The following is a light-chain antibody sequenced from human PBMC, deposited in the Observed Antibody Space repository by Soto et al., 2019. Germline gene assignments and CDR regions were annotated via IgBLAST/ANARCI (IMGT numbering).Light chain of an antibody. J-gene: IGLJ2*01. Sequence: QSALTQPASVSGSPGQSITISCTGTSSDVGGYNYVSWYQQHPGKAPKLMIYDVSNRPSGVSNRFSGSKSGNTASLTISGLQAEDEADDYFSSYTSSYTLVFGGGTKLTV. CDR1: SSDVGGYNY. CDR2: DVS. CDR3: SSYTSSYTLV. V-gene: IGLV2-14*01.